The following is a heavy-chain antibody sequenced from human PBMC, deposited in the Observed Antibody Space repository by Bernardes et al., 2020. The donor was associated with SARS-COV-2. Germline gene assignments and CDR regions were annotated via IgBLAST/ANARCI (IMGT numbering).Heavy chain of an antibody. CDR2: ISAYNGYT. V-gene: IGHV1-18*01. CDR3: ARALISDCSGGSCYPDYGDYFDY. Sequence: ASMKVSCKTSGYTFTAYVIIWVRQAPGQGLESMGWISAYNGYTNYAQKFQGRVTMTTDTSTSTAYMELRSLRSDDTAVYYCARALISDCSGGSCYPDYGDYFDYWGQGTLVTVSS. CDR1: GYTFTAYV. J-gene: IGHJ4*02. D-gene: IGHD2-15*01.